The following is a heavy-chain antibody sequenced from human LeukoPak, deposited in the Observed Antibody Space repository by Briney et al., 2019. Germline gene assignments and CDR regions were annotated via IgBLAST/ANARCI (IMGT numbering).Heavy chain of an antibody. CDR1: GDSIRGSNYY. CDR2: IYHSGST. V-gene: IGHV4-31*03. CDR3: ARMGRSWYADV. D-gene: IGHD6-13*01. J-gene: IGHJ6*02. Sequence: SETLSLTCTVSGDSIRGSNYYWSWIRQRPGTGLEWIGYIYHSGSTYYNPSLKSRVTISVDTSKNQFSLKLSSVTAADTAVYYCARMGRSWYADVWGQGTTVTVSS.